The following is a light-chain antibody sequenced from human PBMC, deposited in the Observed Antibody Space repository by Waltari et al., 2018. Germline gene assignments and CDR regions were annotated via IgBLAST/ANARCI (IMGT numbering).Light chain of an antibody. CDR1: SSDIGGYKY. CDR2: VVS. V-gene: IGLV2-14*01. J-gene: IGLJ3*02. CDR3: SSYMSSRLV. Sequence: QSALTQPASVSGSPGQSITISCTGTSSDIGGYKYVSWYQQHPGKAPKLMISVVSNRTPGVSNRSAGSKSGSTASLTICGRQSEDEADYYCSSYMSSRLVCGAGTKVTVL.